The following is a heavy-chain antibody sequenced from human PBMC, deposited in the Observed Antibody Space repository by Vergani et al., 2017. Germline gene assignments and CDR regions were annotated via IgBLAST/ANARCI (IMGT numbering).Heavy chain of an antibody. Sequence: EVQLVESGGGLVKPGGSLRLSCAASGFTFSSFTLNWVRQAPGKGLEWVSSISSGSSYIYYADSVKGRFTISRDNAKNSLYLQMNSLRAEDTAVYYCARKHISNYYDSSGYYYMGYYYGMDVWGQGTTVTVSS. CDR1: GFTFSSFT. V-gene: IGHV3-21*01. CDR3: ARKHISNYYDSSGYYYMGYYYGMDV. D-gene: IGHD3-22*01. CDR2: ISSGSSYI. J-gene: IGHJ6*02.